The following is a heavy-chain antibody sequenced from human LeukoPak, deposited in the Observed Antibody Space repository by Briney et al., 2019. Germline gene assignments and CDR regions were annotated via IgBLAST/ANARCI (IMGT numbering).Heavy chain of an antibody. D-gene: IGHD2-21*01. CDR3: AAEGHSPIDP. Sequence: SETLSLTCTVSGGSISSSSYYWGWIRQPPGKGLEWIGSIYYSGSTYYNPSLKSRVTISVDTSKNQFSLKLSSVTAADTAVYYCAAEGHSPIDPWGQGTLVTVSS. CDR1: GGSISSSSYY. CDR2: IYYSGST. J-gene: IGHJ5*02. V-gene: IGHV4-39*01.